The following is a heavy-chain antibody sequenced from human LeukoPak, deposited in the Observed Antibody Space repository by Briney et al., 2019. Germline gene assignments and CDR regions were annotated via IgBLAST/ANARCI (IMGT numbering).Heavy chain of an antibody. Sequence: PGGSLRLSCAASGFTFSSFGMNWVRQAPGKGLEWVSYISSSGTTIYYADSVKGRLTISRDNAENSLYLQMNSLRDEDTAVYYCARNRCSGGSCYLDYWGLGTLVIVSS. D-gene: IGHD2-15*01. J-gene: IGHJ4*02. CDR1: GFTFSSFG. CDR2: ISSSGTTI. V-gene: IGHV3-48*02. CDR3: ARNRCSGGSCYLDY.